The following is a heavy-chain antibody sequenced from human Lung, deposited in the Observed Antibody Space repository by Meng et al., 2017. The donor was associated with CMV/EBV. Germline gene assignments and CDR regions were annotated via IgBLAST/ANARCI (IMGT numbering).Heavy chain of an antibody. CDR1: GFSFRSYE. J-gene: IGHJ4*02. CDR2: ISSGDSPT. CDR3: ARMYSGARRFDS. D-gene: IGHD2-21*01. Sequence: GESLKILCAASGFSFRSYEMHWVRQAPGKGLEWVADISSGDSPTYYTVSVKGRFAISRDNAKNSLFLQMNSLRGDDPAIYFCARMYSGARRFDSWGQGTLVTVSS. V-gene: IGHV3-48*03.